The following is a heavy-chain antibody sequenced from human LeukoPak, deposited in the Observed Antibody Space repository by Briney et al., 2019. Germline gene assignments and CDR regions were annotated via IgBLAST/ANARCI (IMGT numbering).Heavy chain of an antibody. CDR1: GGTFSSYA. CDR3: ARHIGKDIVVVPAAIYAFDI. V-gene: IGHV1-69*13. J-gene: IGHJ3*02. Sequence: SVKVSCKASGGTFSSYAISWVRQAPGQGLEWMGGIIPIFGTANYAQKFQGRVTITADESTSTAYMELSSLRSEDTAMYYCARHIGKDIVVVPAAIYAFDIWGQGTMVTVSS. CDR2: IIPIFGTA. D-gene: IGHD2-2*01.